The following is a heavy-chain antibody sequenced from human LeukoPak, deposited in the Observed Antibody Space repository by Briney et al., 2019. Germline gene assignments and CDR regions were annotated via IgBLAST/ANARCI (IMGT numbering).Heavy chain of an antibody. Sequence: SVKVPCKASGGTFSSYAISWVRQAPGQGLEWMGRIIPILGIANYAQKFQGRVTITADKSTSTAYMELSSLRSEDTAVYYCARWRYCDGGRCLNYFDLWGQGTLVTVSP. D-gene: IGHD2-21*01. CDR1: GGTFSSYA. V-gene: IGHV1-69*04. CDR3: ARWRYCDGGRCLNYFDL. CDR2: IIPILGIA. J-gene: IGHJ4*02.